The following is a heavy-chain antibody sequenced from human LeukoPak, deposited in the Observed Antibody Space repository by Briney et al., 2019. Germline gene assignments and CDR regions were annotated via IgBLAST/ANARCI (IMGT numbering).Heavy chain of an antibody. CDR2: ISAGGGST. CDR1: GFTFSSYA. V-gene: IGHV3-23*01. D-gene: IGHD2-2*01. J-gene: IGHJ4*02. Sequence: PGGSLTLSCVISGFTFSSYAMGWVRQAPGKGLEWVSGISAGGGSTYNARSVMGRFTISSDNSKKMLYLQVNSLAADYTAVYCCAKGGRSSTPGYWGQGTLVTVSS. CDR3: AKGGRSSTPGY.